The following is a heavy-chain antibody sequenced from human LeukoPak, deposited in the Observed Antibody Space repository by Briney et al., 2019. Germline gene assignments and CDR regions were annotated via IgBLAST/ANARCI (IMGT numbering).Heavy chain of an antibody. Sequence: NPSETLSLTCTVSGGSISSYYLSWIRQPPGKGLEWIGYIYYSGSTNYNPSLKSRVTISVDTSKNQFSLKLNSVTAADTAVYYCARGLPNDDAFDIWGQGTMVAVSS. V-gene: IGHV4-59*01. CDR3: ARGLPNDDAFDI. CDR1: GGSISSYY. J-gene: IGHJ3*02. D-gene: IGHD2-2*01. CDR2: IYYSGST.